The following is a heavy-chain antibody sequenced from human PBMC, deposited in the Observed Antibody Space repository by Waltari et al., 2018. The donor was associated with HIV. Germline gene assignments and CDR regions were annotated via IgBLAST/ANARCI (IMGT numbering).Heavy chain of an antibody. CDR2: VNPKNTGT. Sequence: QVQLVQSGAWVKRPGASVRVSCATSGYNFSDYYIHWIRLAPGQGIQWVGRVNPKNTGTNYAQKFKGRVTLTRDTSTNTVYMDLSSLTSDDTAVYYCVRDLYFMRATGFDYWGQGTLVTVSS. CDR1: GYNFSDYY. CDR3: VRDLYFMRATGFDY. J-gene: IGHJ4*02. D-gene: IGHD6-13*01. V-gene: IGHV1-2*06.